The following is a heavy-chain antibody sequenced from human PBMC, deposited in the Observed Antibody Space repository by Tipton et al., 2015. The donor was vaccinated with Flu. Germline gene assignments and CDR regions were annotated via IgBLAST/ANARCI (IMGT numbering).Heavy chain of an antibody. V-gene: IGHV1-18*01. Sequence: QVQLVQSGAEVKKPGASVKVSCKTSGYTFNTYGISWVRQAPGQGLEWMGWISAYTENTNYASKFQGRITLTTDTSTSTAYMEVRGLRSDDTAVYYCARGSGYAGDYWGQGTLVTVSS. CDR2: ISAYTENT. CDR1: GYTFNTYG. D-gene: IGHD5-12*01. J-gene: IGHJ4*01. CDR3: ARGSGYAGDY.